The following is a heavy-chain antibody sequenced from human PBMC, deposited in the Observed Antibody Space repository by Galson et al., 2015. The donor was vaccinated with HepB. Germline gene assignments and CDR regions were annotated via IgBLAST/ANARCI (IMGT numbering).Heavy chain of an antibody. CDR2: ISAYNGNT. D-gene: IGHD2-15*01. J-gene: IGHJ3*02. V-gene: IGHV1-18*04. CDR3: ATRKDRPTGAFDI. Sequence: SVKVSCKASGYTFTSYGISWVRQAPGQGLEWMGWISAYNGNTNYAQRLQGRVTMTTDTSTSTAYMERRSLRSDDTAVYYCATRKDRPTGAFDIWGQGTMVTVSS. CDR1: GYTFTSYG.